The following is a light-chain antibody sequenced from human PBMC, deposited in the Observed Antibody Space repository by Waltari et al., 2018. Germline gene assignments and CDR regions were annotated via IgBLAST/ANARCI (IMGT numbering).Light chain of an antibody. CDR1: QSISSY. J-gene: IGKJ1*01. CDR3: QQYSTNSLWT. V-gene: IGKV1-39*01. Sequence: DIQMTQSPSSLSASVGDRVTITCRASQSISSYLNWYQQKPGKAPKLLIYAASSLQSGVPSRFSGSGSGTDFTLTITSLQPDDFAAYYCQQYSTNSLWTFGQGTKVEL. CDR2: AAS.